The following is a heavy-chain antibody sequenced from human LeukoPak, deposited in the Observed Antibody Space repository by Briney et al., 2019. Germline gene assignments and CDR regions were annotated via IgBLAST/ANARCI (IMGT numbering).Heavy chain of an antibody. Sequence: GGSLRLSCAASGFTFSTYWMSWVRQAPGKGLEWVSSISASSNFIHYAESVRGRFTISRDNAKNSLYLQMNSLGAQDTAVYYCARPATGYCSSAGCHWDSWGQGTLVTVSS. V-gene: IGHV3-21*01. D-gene: IGHD2-2*01. CDR3: ARPATGYCSSAGCHWDS. CDR2: ISASSNFI. J-gene: IGHJ4*02. CDR1: GFTFSTYW.